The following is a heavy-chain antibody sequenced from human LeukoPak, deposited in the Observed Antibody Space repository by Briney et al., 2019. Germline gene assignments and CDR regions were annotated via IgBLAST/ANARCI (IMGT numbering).Heavy chain of an antibody. D-gene: IGHD1-14*01. J-gene: IGHJ2*01. CDR2: IYSNGNT. V-gene: IGHV4-59*01. Sequence: SETLSLTCAVSGASINNNYWTWVRQPPRKGLEWIGYIYSNGNTNYNPSLKGRVTMSIETSKNQFSLQLPSVTAADTAVYYCASGTFDGPLYGTYWYFHVWGRGTLVTVSS. CDR1: GASINNNY. CDR3: ASGTFDGPLYGTYWYFHV.